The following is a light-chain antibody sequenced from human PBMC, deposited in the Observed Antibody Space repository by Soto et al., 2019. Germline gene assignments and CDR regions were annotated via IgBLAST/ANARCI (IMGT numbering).Light chain of an antibody. CDR3: QQYNDWPPT. J-gene: IGKJ1*01. Sequence: EIVLTQSPGTLSLSPGERATLSCRSSQSVSSSYLAWYQQKPGQAPRLLIYGASTRATGIPARFSGSGSGTECTLTISSLQSEDVAVYYCQQYNDWPPTFGQGTKVDI. V-gene: IGKV3-15*01. CDR1: QSVSSSY. CDR2: GAS.